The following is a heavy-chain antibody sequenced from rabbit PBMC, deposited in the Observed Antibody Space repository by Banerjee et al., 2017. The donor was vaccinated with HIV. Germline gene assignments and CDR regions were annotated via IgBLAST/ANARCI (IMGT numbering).Heavy chain of an antibody. D-gene: IGHD7-1*01. V-gene: IGHV1S45*01. J-gene: IGHJ4*01. CDR2: IHAGSSGTT. Sequence: QEQLEESGGDLVKPEGSLTLTCTASGFSFSSSYYMCWVRQAPGKGLEWIACIHAGSSGTTYYASWAKGRFTISKTSSTTVTLQMTSLTAADTATYFCARRYAGYVSAISDFNLWGPGTLVTVS. CDR3: ARRYAGYVSAISDFNL. CDR1: GFSFSSSYY.